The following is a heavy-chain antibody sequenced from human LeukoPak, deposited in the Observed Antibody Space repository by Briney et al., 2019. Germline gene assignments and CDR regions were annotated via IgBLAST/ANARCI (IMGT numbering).Heavy chain of an antibody. D-gene: IGHD3-22*01. Sequence: GRSLRLSCAASGFTFRIYTMHWVRQAPGKGREWVALISSDESNKYYADSVKGRFTISRDNSKNTLYLQMNSLRAEDTAVYYCAKTPRWYYYDSSGYYPLVYFDYWGQGTLVTVSS. V-gene: IGHV3-30-3*02. CDR1: GFTFRIYT. CDR2: ISSDESNK. CDR3: AKTPRWYYYDSSGYYPLVYFDY. J-gene: IGHJ4*02.